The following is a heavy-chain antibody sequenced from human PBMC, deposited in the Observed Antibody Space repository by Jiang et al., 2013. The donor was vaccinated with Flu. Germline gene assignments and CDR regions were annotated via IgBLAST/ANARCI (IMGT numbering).Heavy chain of an antibody. Sequence: GRSLRLSCAASGFTFSSYGMHWVRQAPGKGLEWVAVISYDGSNKYYADSVKGRFTISRDNSKNTLYLQMNSLRAEDTAVYYCAKDPRLRYSGTYLYYCDYWGQGSLVTVSS. V-gene: IGHV3-30*18. CDR2: ISYDGSNK. J-gene: IGHJ4*02. CDR1: GFTFSSYG. D-gene: IGHD1-26*01. CDR3: AKDPRLRYSGTYLYYCDY.